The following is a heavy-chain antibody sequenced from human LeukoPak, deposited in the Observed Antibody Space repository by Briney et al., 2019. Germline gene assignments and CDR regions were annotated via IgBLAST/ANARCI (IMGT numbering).Heavy chain of an antibody. J-gene: IGHJ4*02. CDR3: ARDRHRRHYYDSSLHPPLDY. D-gene: IGHD3-22*01. CDR2: ISGYNGKT. CDR1: GYTFTSYG. V-gene: IGHV1-18*01. Sequence: ASVKVSCKASGYTFTSYGISWVRQAPGQGGEGMGWISGYNGKTKYEQKLKGRGTMTTDTSTRTDKMDMRRVRAEETDGWYCARDRHRRHYYDSSLHPPLDYWGQGTLVTVSS.